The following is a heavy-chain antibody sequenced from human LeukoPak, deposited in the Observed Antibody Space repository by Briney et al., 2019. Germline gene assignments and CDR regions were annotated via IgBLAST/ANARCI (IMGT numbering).Heavy chain of an antibody. CDR2: INHSGST. Sequence: SETLSLTCAVYGGSFSGYYWSWIRQPPGKGLEWIGEINHSGSTNYNPSLKSRVTISVDTSKNQFSLKLISVTAADTAVYYCAKDVDSSSGNHAFDIWGQGTMVTVSS. CDR3: AKDVDSSSGNHAFDI. CDR1: GGSFSGYY. J-gene: IGHJ3*02. D-gene: IGHD6-6*01. V-gene: IGHV4-34*01.